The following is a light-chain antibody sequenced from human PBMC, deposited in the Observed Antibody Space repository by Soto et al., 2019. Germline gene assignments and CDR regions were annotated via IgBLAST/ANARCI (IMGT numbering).Light chain of an antibody. J-gene: IGKJ1*01. CDR2: GAS. CDR1: QSVSSSY. Sequence: EIVLTQSPGTLSLSPGERATLSCRASQSVSSSYLAWYQQKPGQAPRLLIYGASSRATGIPDRFSGSGSGTDFTLTISRLEPEDFAGYYCLQYDSSPVTFGQGTKVEIK. V-gene: IGKV3-20*01. CDR3: LQYDSSPVT.